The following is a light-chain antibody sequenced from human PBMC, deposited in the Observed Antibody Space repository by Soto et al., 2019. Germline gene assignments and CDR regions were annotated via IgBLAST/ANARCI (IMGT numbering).Light chain of an antibody. CDR3: QQYNNWPPLT. J-gene: IGKJ4*01. Sequence: EIVMTQSPATLSVSPGERATLSCRASQSVGSNLAWYQQKPGQAPRLLIYGAYIRATGIPARFSGSGSGTEFSLTISSLQSEDFAVYYCQQYNNWPPLTFGGGTKVEIK. V-gene: IGKV3-15*01. CDR1: QSVGSN. CDR2: GAY.